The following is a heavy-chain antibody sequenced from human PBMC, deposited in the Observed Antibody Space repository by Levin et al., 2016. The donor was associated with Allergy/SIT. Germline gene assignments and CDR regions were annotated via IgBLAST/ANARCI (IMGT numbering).Heavy chain of an antibody. CDR2: IIPILGIA. CDR3: ARDQATVVTWFDP. J-gene: IGHJ5*02. V-gene: IGHV1-69*04. D-gene: IGHD4-23*01. Sequence: WVRQAPGQGLEWMGRIIPILGIANYAQKFQGRVTITADKSTSTAYMELSSLRSEDTAVYYCARDQATVVTWFDPWGQGTLVTVSS.